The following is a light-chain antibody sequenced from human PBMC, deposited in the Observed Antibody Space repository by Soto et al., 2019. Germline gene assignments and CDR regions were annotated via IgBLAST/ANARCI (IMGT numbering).Light chain of an antibody. CDR2: GAS. J-gene: IGKJ1*01. CDR3: QQYGGAPWT. CDR1: QSISSGY. V-gene: IGKV3-20*01. Sequence: EIVLTQSPGTLSLSPGERVSLSCRASQSISSGYIAWYQQKPGQAPRLLIYGASSRATGIPDRFSGSGSGTDFTLTISRLEPEDFALYFCQQYGGAPWTFGQGTKVEIK.